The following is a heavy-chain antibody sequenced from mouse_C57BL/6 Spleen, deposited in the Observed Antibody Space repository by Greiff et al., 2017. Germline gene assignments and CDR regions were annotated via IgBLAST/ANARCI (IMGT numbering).Heavy chain of an antibody. V-gene: IGHV7-3*01. Sequence: EVKLVESGGGLVQPGGSLSLSCAASGFTFTDYYMSWVRQPPGTALEWLGFIRNKANGYTTEYSASVKGRFTISRDNSQSILYLQMNALRAEDSATYYCARYMGKRDYFDYWGQGTTLTVSS. CDR2: IRNKANGYTT. CDR1: GFTFTDYY. CDR3: ARYMGKRDYFDY. J-gene: IGHJ2*01.